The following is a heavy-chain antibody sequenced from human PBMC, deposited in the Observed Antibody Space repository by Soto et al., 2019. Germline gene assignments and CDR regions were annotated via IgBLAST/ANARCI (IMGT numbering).Heavy chain of an antibody. D-gene: IGHD6-6*01. CDR2: IYYNGTT. CDR1: GGSISSPNFY. V-gene: IGHV4-39*01. J-gene: IGHJ4*02. CDR3: ARWKVAARLIDY. Sequence: PSETLSLTCTVSGGSISSPNFYWSWIRQHPGKGLEWIGHIYYNGTTYYNPTLKSRVTISVDTSKNQFSLKLSSVTAADTAVYYCARWKVAARLIDYWGQGTLVTV.